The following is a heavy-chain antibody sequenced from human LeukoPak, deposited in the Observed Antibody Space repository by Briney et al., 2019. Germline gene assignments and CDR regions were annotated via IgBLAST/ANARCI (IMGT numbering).Heavy chain of an antibody. CDR1: GFIFSSYR. CDR3: ARVGHSGTYADY. Sequence: GGSLRLSCVGSGFIFSSYRMNWVRQAPGKGLEWVSVIYSGGSTYYADSVKGRFTISRDNSKNTLYLQMNSLRAEDTAVYYCARVGHSGTYADYWGQGTLVTASS. D-gene: IGHD1-26*01. V-gene: IGHV3-53*01. J-gene: IGHJ4*02. CDR2: IYSGGST.